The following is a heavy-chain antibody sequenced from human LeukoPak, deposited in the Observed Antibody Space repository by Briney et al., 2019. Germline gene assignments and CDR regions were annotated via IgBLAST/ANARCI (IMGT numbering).Heavy chain of an antibody. V-gene: IGHV3-30*18. CDR2: ISYDGSNK. D-gene: IGHD6-13*01. CDR1: GFTFSSYG. Sequence: GGSLRLSCAASGFTFSSYGMHWVHQAPGKGLEWVAVISYDGSNKYYADSVKGRFTISRDNSKNTLYLQMNSLRAEDTAVYYCPKDRSPLSGAADEDAFDIWGQGTMVTVSS. J-gene: IGHJ3*02. CDR3: PKDRSPLSGAADEDAFDI.